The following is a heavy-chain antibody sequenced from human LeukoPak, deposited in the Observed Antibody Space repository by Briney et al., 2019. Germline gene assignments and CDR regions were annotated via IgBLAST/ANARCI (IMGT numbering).Heavy chain of an antibody. Sequence: SETLSLTCAVYGGSFSGYYWSWIRQPLGKGLEWIGEINHSGSTNYNPSLKSRVTISVDTSKNQFSLKLSSVTAADTAVYYCARTEYYYMDVWGKGTTVTVSS. CDR3: ARTEYYYMDV. J-gene: IGHJ6*03. V-gene: IGHV4-34*01. CDR1: GGSFSGYY. D-gene: IGHD1-14*01. CDR2: INHSGST.